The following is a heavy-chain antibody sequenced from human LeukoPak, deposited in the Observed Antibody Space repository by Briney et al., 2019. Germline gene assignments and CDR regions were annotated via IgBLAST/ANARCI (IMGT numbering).Heavy chain of an antibody. CDR2: IYTSGST. CDR3: AREGYCSGGSCSTTHRYYMDV. CDR1: GGSISSGSYY. V-gene: IGHV4-61*02. Sequence: SETLSLTCTVSGGSISSGSYYWSWIRQPAGKGLEWIGRIYTSGSTNYNPSLKSRVTISVDTSKNQFSLKLSSVTAADTAVYYCAREGYCSGGSCSTTHRYYMDVWGKGTTVTVSS. J-gene: IGHJ6*03. D-gene: IGHD2-15*01.